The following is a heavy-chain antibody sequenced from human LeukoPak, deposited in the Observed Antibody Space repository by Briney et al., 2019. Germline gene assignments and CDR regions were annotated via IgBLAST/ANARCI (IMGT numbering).Heavy chain of an antibody. CDR2: ISSSSSYI. CDR1: GFTFSSYS. V-gene: IGHV3-21*01. D-gene: IGHD1-1*01. J-gene: IGHJ4*02. Sequence: GGSLRLSCAASGFTFSSYSMNWVRQAPGKGLEWVSSISSSSSYIYHADSVKGRFTISRDTAKNSLYLQMNSLRAEDTAVYYCASSTGTVYWGQGTLVTVSS. CDR3: ASSTGTVY.